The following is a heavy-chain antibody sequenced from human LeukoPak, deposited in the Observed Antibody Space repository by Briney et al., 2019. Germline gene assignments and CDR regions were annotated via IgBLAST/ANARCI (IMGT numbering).Heavy chain of an antibody. J-gene: IGHJ4*02. V-gene: IGHV3-7*01. CDR3: AREVVATIALDY. CDR1: GITFGDYA. Sequence: PGGSLRLSCTTSGITFGDYAISWVRQAPGKGLEWVANIKQDGSEKYYVDSVKGRFTISRDNAKNSLYLQMNSLRAEDTAVYYCAREVVATIALDYWGQGTLVTVSS. CDR2: IKQDGSEK. D-gene: IGHD2-15*01.